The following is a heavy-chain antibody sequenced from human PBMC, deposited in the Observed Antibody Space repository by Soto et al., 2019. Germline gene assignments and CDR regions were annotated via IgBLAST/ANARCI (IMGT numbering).Heavy chain of an antibody. J-gene: IGHJ4*02. Sequence: QVQLVESGGGVVQPGRSLRLSCAASGFTFSSYAMHWVRQAPGKGLEWVAVISYDGSNKYYADSVKGRFTISRDNSKNTLYLQMNSLRAEDTALYYCAKDGGGGFIAGIDYWGQGTLVTVSS. CDR2: ISYDGSNK. V-gene: IGHV3-30-3*01. CDR3: AKDGGGGFIAGIDY. CDR1: GFTFSSYA. D-gene: IGHD3-16*01.